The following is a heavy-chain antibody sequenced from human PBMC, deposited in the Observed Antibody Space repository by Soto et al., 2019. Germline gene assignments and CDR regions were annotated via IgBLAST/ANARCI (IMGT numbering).Heavy chain of an antibody. V-gene: IGHV4-38-2*01. D-gene: IGHD2-15*01. J-gene: IGHJ4*02. CDR3: ARGLEYSGTDY. Sequence: SETLSLTCAVSGYSISSGYYWGWIRQPPGQGLEWIGSIYHSGSTHYNASLKSRVTISVDTSKNQISLKLSSVTAADTAVYYCARGLEYSGTDYWGQGTLVTVSS. CDR1: GYSISSGYY. CDR2: IYHSGST.